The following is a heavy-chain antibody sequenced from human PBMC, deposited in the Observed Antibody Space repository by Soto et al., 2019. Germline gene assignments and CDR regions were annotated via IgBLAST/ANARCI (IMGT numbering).Heavy chain of an antibody. V-gene: IGHV4-31*03. CDR3: RGIVHAFQAAHDYYYYGMDV. J-gene: IGHJ6*02. CDR1: GGSISSGGYY. CDR2: IYYSGST. Sequence: PSETLSLTCTVSGGSISSGGYYWSWIRQHPGKGLEWIGYIYYSGSTYYNPSLKSRVTISVDTSKNQFSLKLSSVTAADTAVYYCRGIVHAFQAAHDYYYYGMDVWGQGTTVTVS. D-gene: IGHD3-16*01.